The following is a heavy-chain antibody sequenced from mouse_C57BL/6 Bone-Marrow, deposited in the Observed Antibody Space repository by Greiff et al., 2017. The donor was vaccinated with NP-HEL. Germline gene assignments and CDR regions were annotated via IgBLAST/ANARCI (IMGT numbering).Heavy chain of an antibody. CDR1: GFNIKDDY. CDR2: IDPENGDT. V-gene: IGHV14-4*01. D-gene: IGHD1-2*01. Sequence: EVKLVESGAELVRPGASVKLSCTASGFNIKDDYMHWVKQRPEQGLAWIGWIDPENGDTEYASKFQGKATITADTSSNTAYLQLSSLTSEDTAVYYCTTGGYAYWGQGTSVTVSS. CDR3: TTGGYAY. J-gene: IGHJ4*01.